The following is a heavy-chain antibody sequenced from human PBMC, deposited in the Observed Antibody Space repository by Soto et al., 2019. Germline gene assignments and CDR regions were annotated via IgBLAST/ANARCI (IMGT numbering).Heavy chain of an antibody. V-gene: IGHV3-11*01. CDR1: GFTFSDYY. CDR3: ARGYYDFWSGYYTRYYYGMDV. J-gene: IGHJ6*02. D-gene: IGHD3-3*01. Sequence: GGSLRLSCAASGFTFSDYYMSWIRQAPGKGLEWVSYISSSGSTIYYADSVKGRFTISRDNAKNSLYLQMNSLRAEDAAVYYCARGYYDFWSGYYTRYYYGMDVWGQGTTVTVSS. CDR2: ISSSGSTI.